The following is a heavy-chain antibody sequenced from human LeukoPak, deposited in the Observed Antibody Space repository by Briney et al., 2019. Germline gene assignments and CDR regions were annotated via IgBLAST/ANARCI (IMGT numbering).Heavy chain of an antibody. J-gene: IGHJ4*02. Sequence: SVKVSCKASGGTFSSYAISWVRQAPGQGLEWMGGIIPIFGTANYAQKFQGRVTITADKSTSTAYMELSSLRSEDTAVYYCARDSRYSGSNLDYWGQGTLVTVSS. D-gene: IGHD1-26*01. CDR3: ARDSRYSGSNLDY. CDR2: IIPIFGTA. CDR1: GGTFSSYA. V-gene: IGHV1-69*06.